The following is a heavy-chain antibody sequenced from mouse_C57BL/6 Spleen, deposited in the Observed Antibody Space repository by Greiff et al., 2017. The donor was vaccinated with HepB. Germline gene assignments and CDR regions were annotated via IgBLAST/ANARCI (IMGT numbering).Heavy chain of an antibody. CDR1: GYTFTSYG. D-gene: IGHD2-3*01. CDR2: IYPRSGNT. J-gene: IGHJ2*01. CDR3: ARSYDAPYYFDY. V-gene: IGHV1-81*01. Sequence: VQLQQSGAELARPGASVKLSCKASGYTFTSYGISWVKQRTGQGLEWIGEIYPRSGNTYYNEKFKGKATLTADTSASTAYMELRSLTSEDSAVSCCARSYDAPYYFDYWGQGTTLTVSS.